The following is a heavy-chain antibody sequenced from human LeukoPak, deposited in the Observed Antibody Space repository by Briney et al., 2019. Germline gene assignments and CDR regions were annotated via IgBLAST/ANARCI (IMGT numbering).Heavy chain of an antibody. Sequence: GGSLRLSCAASGFTFSSYAMSWVRQAPGKGLEWVSAISGSGGSTYYADSVKGRFTISRDNSKNTLYLQMNSLRAEDTAVYYCAKVVGDHNIVVVTPDAFDIWGQGTMVTVSS. CDR2: ISGSGGST. D-gene: IGHD2-21*02. CDR3: AKVVGDHNIVVVTPDAFDI. J-gene: IGHJ3*02. V-gene: IGHV3-23*01. CDR1: GFTFSSYA.